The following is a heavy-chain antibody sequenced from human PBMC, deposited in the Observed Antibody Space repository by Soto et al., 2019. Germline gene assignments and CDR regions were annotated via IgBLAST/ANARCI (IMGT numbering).Heavy chain of an antibody. CDR3: AAERRKYYDILTGYYIVVDY. V-gene: IGHV4-61*01. Sequence: SETLSLTCTVSGGSVSSGSYYWSWIRQPPGKGLEWIGYIYYSGSTNYNPSLKSRVTISVDTSKNQFSLKLSSVTAADTAVYYCAAERRKYYDILTGYYIVVDYWGQGTLVTVSS. D-gene: IGHD3-9*01. CDR1: GGSVSSGSYY. J-gene: IGHJ4*02. CDR2: IYYSGST.